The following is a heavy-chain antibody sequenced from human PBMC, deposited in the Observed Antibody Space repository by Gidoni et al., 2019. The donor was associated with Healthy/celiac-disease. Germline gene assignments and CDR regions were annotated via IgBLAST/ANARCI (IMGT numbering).Heavy chain of an antibody. CDR1: GGSTSSGGYS. D-gene: IGHD5-12*01. J-gene: IGHJ4*02. Sequence: TPSQTLSLTCAVSGGSTSSGGYSWSWIRQPPGKGLEWIGYIYHSGGTYYNPSPKSRVTISVDRSKNQFSLKLSSVTAADTAVYYCARGVGVNSGYEYYFDYWGQGTLVTVSS. V-gene: IGHV4-30-2*01. CDR2: IYHSGGT. CDR3: ARGVGVNSGYEYYFDY.